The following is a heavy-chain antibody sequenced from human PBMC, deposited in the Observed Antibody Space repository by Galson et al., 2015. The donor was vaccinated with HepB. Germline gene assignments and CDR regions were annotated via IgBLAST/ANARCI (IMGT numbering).Heavy chain of an antibody. CDR1: GFTFSNAW. V-gene: IGHV3-15*01. D-gene: IGHD2-15*01. J-gene: IGHJ4*02. Sequence: SLRLSCAASGFTFSNAWMSWVRQAPGKGLEWVGRIKSNTDGGKTDYAAPVKGRFTISRDESKNTLYLQMNSLKTEDTAVYYCTSQGRYCSGGSCYGFDYWGQGTLVTVSS. CDR3: TSQGRYCSGGSCYGFDY. CDR2: IKSNTDGGKT.